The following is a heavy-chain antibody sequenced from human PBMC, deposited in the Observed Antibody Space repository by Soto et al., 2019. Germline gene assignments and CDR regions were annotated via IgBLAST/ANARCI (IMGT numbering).Heavy chain of an antibody. Sequence: QITLNESGPTVVRPTETLTLTCRFSGFSLTTSGVGVGWIRQSPGKAPEWLALIYWDDDKRYSASLKSRLTSTKHTSKNQVFLTVSDLYPTDTATYYCAHRVLRTVFGLVTTTAIYFDFWGQGTPVAVSS. CDR1: GFSLTTSGVG. CDR3: AHRVLRTVFGLVTTTAIYFDF. D-gene: IGHD3-3*01. J-gene: IGHJ4*02. CDR2: IYWDDDK. V-gene: IGHV2-5*02.